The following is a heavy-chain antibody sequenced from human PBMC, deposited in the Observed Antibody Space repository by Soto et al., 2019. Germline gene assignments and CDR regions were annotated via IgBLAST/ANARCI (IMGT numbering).Heavy chain of an antibody. Sequence: RASLKVSCKASGGSLTTYVITWVRQAPGQGLEWVGGIIPLSGTTNYAQKFQGRVTITADVSTSTAYMELSSLRSEDTAVYYCATEGFSGSYLSNWGQGIQVTVSS. D-gene: IGHD1-26*01. CDR1: GGSLTTYV. CDR2: IIPLSGTT. CDR3: ATEGFSGSYLSN. V-gene: IGHV1-69*13. J-gene: IGHJ4*02.